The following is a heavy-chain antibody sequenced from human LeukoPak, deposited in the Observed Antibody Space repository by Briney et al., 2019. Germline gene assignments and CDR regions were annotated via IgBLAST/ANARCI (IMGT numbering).Heavy chain of an antibody. CDR1: GFSFSSYA. D-gene: IGHD2-21*02. V-gene: IGHV3-23*01. Sequence: PGGSLRLSCAASGFSFSSYAMSWVRQAPGKALEWVSTICCSGGSIHYAHSVKGRFTISRDNSKLTLYLQLNSLRADDTAVYYCGRRPVNGVTAYWYFDLWGRGTLVTVSS. CDR3: GRRPVNGVTAYWYFDL. J-gene: IGHJ2*01. CDR2: ICCSGGSI.